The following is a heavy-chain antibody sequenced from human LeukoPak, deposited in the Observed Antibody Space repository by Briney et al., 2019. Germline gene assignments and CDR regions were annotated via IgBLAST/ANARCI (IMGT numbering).Heavy chain of an antibody. J-gene: IGHJ5*02. Sequence: SETLSLTCTVSGGSISSSGYYWGWIRQPPGKGLEWIASIYYRGSTYYNPSLKSRVTISVDTSKNQLSLKLSSLTAADTAVYYCARHEYSGSYYGLSWFDPWGQGTLVTVSS. D-gene: IGHD1-26*01. CDR1: GGSISSSGYY. V-gene: IGHV4-39*01. CDR3: ARHEYSGSYYGLSWFDP. CDR2: IYYRGST.